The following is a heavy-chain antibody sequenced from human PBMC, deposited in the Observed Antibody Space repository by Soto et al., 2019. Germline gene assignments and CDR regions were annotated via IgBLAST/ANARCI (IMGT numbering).Heavy chain of an antibody. CDR3: ATDSSGWLGYFYH. Sequence: QLQLQESGPGLVKPSETLSLTCTVSGGSISSSSYYWGWIRQPPGKGLEWLGSIYYSGSTYYNPSPKSRVTLSVDTAKNQFSLKPSSVTAADTAVYYCATDSSGWLGYFYHWGQGTLVTVSS. CDR2: IYYSGST. J-gene: IGHJ4*02. D-gene: IGHD6-19*01. CDR1: GGSISSSSYY. V-gene: IGHV4-39*02.